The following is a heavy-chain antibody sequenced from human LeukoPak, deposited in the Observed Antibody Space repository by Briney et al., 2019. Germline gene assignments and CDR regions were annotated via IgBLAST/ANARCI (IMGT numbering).Heavy chain of an antibody. Sequence: GEPLKISCNGSGYRFTSYWIAWVRQMPGKGLEWMGIIYPGDSDTRYSPSFQGQVTISVDKSITTAYLQWSSLKASDTAIYYCARRVFSSSWSYFDYWGQGTLVTVSS. CDR1: GYRFTSYW. CDR2: IYPGDSDT. J-gene: IGHJ4*02. D-gene: IGHD6-13*01. CDR3: ARRVFSSSWSYFDY. V-gene: IGHV5-51*01.